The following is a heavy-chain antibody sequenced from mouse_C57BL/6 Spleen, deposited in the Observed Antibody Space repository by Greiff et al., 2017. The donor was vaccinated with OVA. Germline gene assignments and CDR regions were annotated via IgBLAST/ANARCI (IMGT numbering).Heavy chain of an antibody. J-gene: IGHJ1*03. D-gene: IGHD1-1*01. Sequence: QVQLQQPGAELVKPGASVKMSCKASGYTFTSYWITWVKQRPGQGLAWIGDLYPGSGSTNYNEKFKSKATLTVDTSSSTAYMQLSSLTSEDSAVYYCARSDTTVVESLYWYFDVWGTGTTVTVSS. V-gene: IGHV1-55*01. CDR1: GYTFTSYW. CDR3: ARSDTTVVESLYWYFDV. CDR2: LYPGSGST.